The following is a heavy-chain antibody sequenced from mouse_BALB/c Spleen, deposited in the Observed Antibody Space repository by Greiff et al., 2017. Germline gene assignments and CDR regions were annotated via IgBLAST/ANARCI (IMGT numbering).Heavy chain of an antibody. CDR3: TRSGYDYGDY. J-gene: IGHJ2*01. CDR2: INPSNGGT. Sequence: QVQLKQSGAELVKPGASVKLSCKASGYTFTSYYMYWVKQRPGQGLEWIGEINPSNGGTNFNEKFKSKATLTVDKSSSTAYMQLSSLTSEDSAVYYCTRSGYDYGDYWGQGTTLTVSS. V-gene: IGHV1S81*02. CDR1: GYTFTSYY. D-gene: IGHD2-4*01.